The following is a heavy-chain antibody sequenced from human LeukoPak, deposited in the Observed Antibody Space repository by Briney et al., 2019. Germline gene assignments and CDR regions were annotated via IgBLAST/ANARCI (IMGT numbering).Heavy chain of an antibody. CDR1: ELTVSSNY. J-gene: IGHJ4*02. CDR2: ISSSSSYI. Sequence: GGSLRLSCAASELTVSSNYMNWVRQAPGKGLEWVSSISSSSSYIYYADSVKGRFTISRDNAKNSLYLQMNSLRAEDTAVYYCARDPSTFDLDYWGQGTLVTVSS. V-gene: IGHV3-21*01. CDR3: ARDPSTFDLDY. D-gene: IGHD5/OR15-5a*01.